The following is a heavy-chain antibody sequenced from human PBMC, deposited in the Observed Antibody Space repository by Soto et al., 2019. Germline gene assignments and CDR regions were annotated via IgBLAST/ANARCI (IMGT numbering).Heavy chain of an antibody. J-gene: IGHJ6*01. CDR2: IYYSGTA. D-gene: IGHD3-3*01. CDR1: SGSISSHGHA. V-gene: IGHV4-30-2*01. CDR3: ARATFGVDVSMDV. Sequence: QLQLQESGSGLVKPSQNLSLTCAVFSGSISSHGHAWSWIRQPPGKGLEWIGYIYYSGTAYYNPSLKSRVTISADRSKNQFSLNLSSVNAADTARYYWARATFGVDVSMDVWGQGATVNVSS.